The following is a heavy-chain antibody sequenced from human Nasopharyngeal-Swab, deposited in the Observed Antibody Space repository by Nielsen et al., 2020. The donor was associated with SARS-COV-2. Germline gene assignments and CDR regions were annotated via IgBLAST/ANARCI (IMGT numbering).Heavy chain of an antibody. D-gene: IGHD5-18*01. CDR2: INPSGGST. J-gene: IGHJ6*02. V-gene: IGHV1-46*01. Sequence: ASVRVSCKASGYTFTSYYMHWVRQAPGQGLEWMGIINPSGGSTSYAQKFQGRVTMTRDTSTSTVYMELSSLRSEDTAVYYCARLTAMVNRGDYYYGMDVWGQGTTVTVFS. CDR3: ARLTAMVNRGDYYYGMDV. CDR1: GYTFTSYY.